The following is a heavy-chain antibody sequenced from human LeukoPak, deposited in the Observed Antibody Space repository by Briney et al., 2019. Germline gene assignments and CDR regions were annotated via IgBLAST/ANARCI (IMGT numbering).Heavy chain of an antibody. CDR1: GYTFTSYY. Sequence: ASVKVSCKASGYTFTSYYIHWVRQAPGQGLEWMGIINPSGGRTSYAQKFQGRVTMTRDTSTNTVYMGLSSLRSEDTAVYYCARDKGGGDMITFGGVIVWGQGTLVTVSS. CDR3: ARDKGGGDMITFGGVIV. J-gene: IGHJ4*02. V-gene: IGHV1-46*01. D-gene: IGHD3-16*02. CDR2: INPSGGRT.